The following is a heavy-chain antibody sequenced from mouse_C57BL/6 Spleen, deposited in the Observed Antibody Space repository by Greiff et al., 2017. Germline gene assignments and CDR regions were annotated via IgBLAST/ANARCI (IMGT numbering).Heavy chain of an antibody. CDR3: ARSPPTAMDY. V-gene: IGHV1-69*01. J-gene: IGHJ4*01. CDR1: GYTFTSYW. D-gene: IGHD1-1*01. CDR2: IDPSDSYT. Sequence: QVQLQQPGAELVMPGASVKLSCKASGYTFTSYWMHWVKQRPGQGLEWIGEIDPSDSYTNYNQKFKGKATLTVDKSSSTAYLQLSSLTSEDSAVYYCARSPPTAMDYWGQGTSVTVSS.